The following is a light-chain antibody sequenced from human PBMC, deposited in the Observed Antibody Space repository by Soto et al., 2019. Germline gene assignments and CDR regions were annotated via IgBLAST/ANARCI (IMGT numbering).Light chain of an antibody. V-gene: IGKV3-20*01. Sequence: EVVLTQSPGTLSLSPGERATLSCRASETVGSNYLAWYQQQPGQAPRLLIFDASSRATGIPDRFSGSGSGTEFSLTISRLEAKDSEVYFCHHYGYGADTFGQGTKLEI. J-gene: IGKJ2*01. CDR3: HHYGYGADT. CDR1: ETVGSNY. CDR2: DAS.